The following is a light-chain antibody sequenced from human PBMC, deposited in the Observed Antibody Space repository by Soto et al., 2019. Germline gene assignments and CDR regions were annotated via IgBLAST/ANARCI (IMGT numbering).Light chain of an antibody. CDR1: QRISRY. CDR3: QQRYTWPS. Sequence: ETVLTQSPPTLSLSPGERATLSCRASQRISRYLAWYQHKPGQAPRLLIYDASNRATGIPARFSGSGSGTDFVLTISSLEPEDFAVYYCQQRYTWPSFGPGTIVDIK. CDR2: DAS. V-gene: IGKV3-11*01. J-gene: IGKJ3*01.